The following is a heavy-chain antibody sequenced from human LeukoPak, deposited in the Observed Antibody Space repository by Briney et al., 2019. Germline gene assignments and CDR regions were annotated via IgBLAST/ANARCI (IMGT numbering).Heavy chain of an antibody. J-gene: IGHJ5*02. CDR1: WGTSSSHY. V-gene: IGHV4-59*11. CDR3: ARGTRRYYDSSGYSNWFDP. Sequence: SESLPLPCSVAWGTSSSHYCSWIRQPPGKGLEWIGYIYYSGSTNYNPSLKSRVTISVDTSKDQFSLKLSSVTAADTAVYYCARGTRRYYDSSGYSNWFDPWGQGTLVTVSS. D-gene: IGHD3-22*01. CDR2: IYYSGST.